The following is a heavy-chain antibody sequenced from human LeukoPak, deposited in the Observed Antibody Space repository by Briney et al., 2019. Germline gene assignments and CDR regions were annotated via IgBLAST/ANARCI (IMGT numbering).Heavy chain of an antibody. Sequence: GSLRLSCAASGFTFRNYAMTWVRQAPGKGLEWIGEISLTGETNYNPSLNGRVTMSLDGSRNQLSLTLTSVTAADTAIYYCSRESGAFCPFGYWGQGTLVIVPP. D-gene: IGHD1-26*01. CDR2: ISLTGET. V-gene: IGHV4-4*02. J-gene: IGHJ4*02. CDR1: GFTFRNYAM. CDR3: SRESGAFCPFGY.